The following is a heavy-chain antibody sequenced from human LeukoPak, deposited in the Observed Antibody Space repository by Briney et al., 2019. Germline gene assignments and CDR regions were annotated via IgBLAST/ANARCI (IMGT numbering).Heavy chain of an antibody. V-gene: IGHV3-7*01. CDR1: GFTFSSHW. Sequence: GGSLRLSCAASGFTFSSHWMNWVRQAPGKGLEWVASIKPDGSGKYYVDSVKGRFTISRDNAKNALYLQLNSLRAEDTAVYFCVRLGDSSGYYDYWGQGTLVTVSS. J-gene: IGHJ4*02. D-gene: IGHD3-22*01. CDR3: VRLGDSSGYYDY. CDR2: IKPDGSGK.